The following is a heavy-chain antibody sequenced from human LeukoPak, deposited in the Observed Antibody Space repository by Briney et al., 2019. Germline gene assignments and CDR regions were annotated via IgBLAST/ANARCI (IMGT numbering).Heavy chain of an antibody. J-gene: IGHJ5*02. CDR3: ARGSGTYYYDSGGYLNWFDP. CDR1: GGSISSSGYY. Sequence: SETLSLTCTVSGGSISSSGYYGGWIRQPPGKGLEWIGTVYYTGSTYYNPSLKSRVTTSEDTSRNQFSLKLNSVTAADTAVYYCARGSGTYYYDSGGYLNWFDPWGQGILVTVSS. V-gene: IGHV4-39*01. D-gene: IGHD3-22*01. CDR2: VYYTGST.